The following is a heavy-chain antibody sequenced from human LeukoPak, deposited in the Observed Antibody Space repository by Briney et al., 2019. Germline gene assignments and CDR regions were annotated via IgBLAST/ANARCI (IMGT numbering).Heavy chain of an antibody. CDR2: ITRDGSST. V-gene: IGHV3-74*01. CDR3: ARDPGYESWSPFWGGMDV. CDR1: GFAFSSSW. Sequence: GGSLRLSCAASGFAFSSSWMHWVRQAPGKGLVWVSRITRDGSSTTYADSVKGRFTTSRDNAKNTLYLQMDSLRDDDTAVYYCARDPGYESWSPFWGGMDVWGNGTTVIVSS. D-gene: IGHD3-16*01. J-gene: IGHJ6*04.